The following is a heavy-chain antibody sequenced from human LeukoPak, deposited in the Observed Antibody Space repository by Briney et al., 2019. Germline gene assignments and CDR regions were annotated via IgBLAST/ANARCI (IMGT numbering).Heavy chain of an antibody. CDR2: IIPIFGTA. Sequence: ASVKVSCKASGGTFSSYAISWVRQAPGQGLEWMGGIIPIFGTANYAQKFQGRVTITADESTSTAYMELSSLRSEDTAVYYCASGSTSGANYYYYGMDVWGQGTTVTVSS. J-gene: IGHJ6*02. CDR3: ASGSTSGANYYYYGMDV. V-gene: IGHV1-69*13. CDR1: GGTFSSYA. D-gene: IGHD2-2*01.